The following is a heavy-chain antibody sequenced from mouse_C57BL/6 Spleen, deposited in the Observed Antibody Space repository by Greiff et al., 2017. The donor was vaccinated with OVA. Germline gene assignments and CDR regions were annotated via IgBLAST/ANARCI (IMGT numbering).Heavy chain of an antibody. CDR2: IYPGDGDT. V-gene: IGHV1-82*01. Sequence: QVQLQQSGPELVKPGASVKISCKASGYAFSSSWMNWVKQRPGKGLEWIGRIYPGDGDTNYNGKFKGKATLTADKSSSTAYMQLSSLTSEDSAVYFCARDYDYPWFAYWGQGTLVTVSA. CDR3: ARDYDYPWFAY. D-gene: IGHD2-4*01. J-gene: IGHJ3*01. CDR1: GYAFSSSW.